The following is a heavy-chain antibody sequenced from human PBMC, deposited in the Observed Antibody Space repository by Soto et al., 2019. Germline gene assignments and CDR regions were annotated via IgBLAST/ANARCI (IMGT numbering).Heavy chain of an antibody. Sequence: ASVKVSCKASGYTFTGYYMHWVRQAPGQGLEWMGWINPNSGGTNYAQKFQGWVTMTSDTSISTAYMGLSRLRSDDTAGYYWARKNRGGGGLYNWFDPWGQGTLVTVSS. CDR2: INPNSGGT. CDR3: ARKNRGGGGLYNWFDP. D-gene: IGHD3-10*01. V-gene: IGHV1-2*04. CDR1: GYTFTGYY. J-gene: IGHJ5*02.